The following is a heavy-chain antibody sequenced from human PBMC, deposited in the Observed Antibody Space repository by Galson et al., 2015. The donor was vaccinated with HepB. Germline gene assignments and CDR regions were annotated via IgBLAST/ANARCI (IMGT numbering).Heavy chain of an antibody. CDR1: GFTFSSYG. D-gene: IGHD6-13*01. J-gene: IGHJ4*02. CDR3: AKVGYSSSWLDY. Sequence: SLRLSCAASGFTFSSYGMHWVRQAPGKGLEWVAVISYDGSNKYYADSVKGRFTISRDNSKNTLYLQMNSLRAEDTAVYYCAKVGYSSSWLDYWGQGTLVTVSS. CDR2: ISYDGSNK. V-gene: IGHV3-30*18.